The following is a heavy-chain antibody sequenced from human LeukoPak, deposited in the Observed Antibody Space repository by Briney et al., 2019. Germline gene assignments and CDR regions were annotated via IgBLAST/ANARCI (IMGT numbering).Heavy chain of an antibody. CDR2: IPYDGSNK. V-gene: IGHV3-30*18. CDR3: AKDPRGGQWLEGLDY. D-gene: IGHD6-19*01. J-gene: IGHJ4*02. Sequence: GGSLRLSCAASGFTFSSYGMHWVRQAPGKGLEWVAVIPYDGSNKYYADSVKGRFTISRDNSKNTLYLQMNSLRAEDTAVYYCAKDPRGGQWLEGLDYWGQGTLVTVSS. CDR1: GFTFSSYG.